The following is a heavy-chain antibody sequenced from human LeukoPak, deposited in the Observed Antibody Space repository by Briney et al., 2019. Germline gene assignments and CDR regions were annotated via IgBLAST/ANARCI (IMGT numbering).Heavy chain of an antibody. J-gene: IGHJ4*02. V-gene: IGHV1-2*02. Sequence: ASVKVSCKASGYTFSGYYMHWVRQAPGQGLEWMGWINPNSGGTNYAQKFQGRVTMTRDTSINTAYVELGSLGSDDTAVYYCARDPSSRGNFDYWGQGTLVTVSS. D-gene: IGHD5-24*01. CDR2: INPNSGGT. CDR1: GYTFSGYY. CDR3: ARDPSSRGNFDY.